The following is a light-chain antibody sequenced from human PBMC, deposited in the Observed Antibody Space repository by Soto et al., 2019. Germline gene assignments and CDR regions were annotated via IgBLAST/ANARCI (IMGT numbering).Light chain of an antibody. CDR2: EVS. V-gene: IGLV2-8*01. CDR1: SSDVGDYNS. CDR3: SSYAGSNIWV. Sequence: QSVLTQPPSASGSPGRSVTISCSGTSSDVGDYNSVSWYQQHPGKAPKLMIYEVSKRPSGVPDRFSGSKPGNAASLTVSGLQAEDEADYFCSSYAGSNIWVFGGGTKVTVL. J-gene: IGLJ3*02.